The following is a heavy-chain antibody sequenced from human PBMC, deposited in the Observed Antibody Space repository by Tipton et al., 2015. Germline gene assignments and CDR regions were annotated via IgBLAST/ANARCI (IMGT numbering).Heavy chain of an antibody. CDR3: ARLQGPWFAVSRAAFGL. Sequence: GLVKPSETLFLTCNVSGDSITSRSYYWGWIRQPPGKGLEWIANVRYGGGSYYSASLKTRITTSIDKSMNQLSLNLTSVTVADTAIYFCARLQGPWFAVSRAAFGLWGRGTMVTVSS. J-gene: IGHJ3*01. CDR1: GDSITSRSYY. CDR2: VRYGGGS. D-gene: IGHD3-10*01. V-gene: IGHV4-39*01.